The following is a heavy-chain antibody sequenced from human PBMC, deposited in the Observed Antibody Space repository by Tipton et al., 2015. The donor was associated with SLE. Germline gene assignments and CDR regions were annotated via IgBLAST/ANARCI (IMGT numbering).Heavy chain of an antibody. V-gene: IGHV4-59*01. CDR2: IYYSGST. D-gene: IGHD3-10*01. Sequence: TLSLTCTVSGGSISSYYWSWIRQPPGKGLEWIGYIYYSGSTNYNPSLKSRVTISVDTSKNQFSLKLSSVTAADTAVYYCARLELLWFREQYYFDYWGQGTLVTVSS. CDR3: ARLELLWFREQYYFDY. CDR1: GGSISSYY. J-gene: IGHJ4*02.